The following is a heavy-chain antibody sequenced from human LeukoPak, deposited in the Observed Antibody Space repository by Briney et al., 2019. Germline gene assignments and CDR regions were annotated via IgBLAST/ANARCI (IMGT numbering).Heavy chain of an antibody. J-gene: IGHJ4*02. D-gene: IGHD5-18*01. Sequence: VKVXXXASGYTFSDYYMHWVRQAPGQGLEWMGWINPNSGGTNYAQRFQGRVSMTTDTSISTAYMELSGLRSDDTAVYYCARGTYNYGLEYWGQGTLSPSPQ. CDR1: GYTFSDYY. CDR3: ARGTYNYGLEY. CDR2: INPNSGGT. V-gene: IGHV1-2*02.